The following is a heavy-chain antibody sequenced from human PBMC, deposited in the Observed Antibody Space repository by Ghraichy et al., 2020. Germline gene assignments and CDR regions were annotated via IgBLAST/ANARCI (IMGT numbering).Heavy chain of an antibody. Sequence: GSLRLSCEASGFNFSTYWMNWVRQAPGKGLEWVAHIKNDGSEKYYVDSMKGRLSISRDNAKNSLYLQVNSLRAGDTAVYYCARDPLRGGDLDYWGQGPLVTVSS. CDR2: IKNDGSEK. V-gene: IGHV3-7*01. CDR3: ARDPLRGGDLDY. J-gene: IGHJ4*02. D-gene: IGHD2-21*02. CDR1: GFNFSTYW.